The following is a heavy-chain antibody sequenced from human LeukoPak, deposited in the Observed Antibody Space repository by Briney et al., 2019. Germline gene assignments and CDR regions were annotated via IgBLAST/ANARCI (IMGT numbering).Heavy chain of an antibody. V-gene: IGHV3-7*01. CDR2: IKQDGNEK. Sequence: GGSLRLSCAASGFTFSRYWMTWVRQAPGKGLEWVASIKQDGNEKYYVDSVKGRFTISRDNARNSLYLQMSSLRADDTAVYYCARDGAFRIYDYRGQGTLVTVSS. CDR3: ARDGAFRIYDY. D-gene: IGHD3-3*02. CDR1: GFTFSRYW. J-gene: IGHJ4*01.